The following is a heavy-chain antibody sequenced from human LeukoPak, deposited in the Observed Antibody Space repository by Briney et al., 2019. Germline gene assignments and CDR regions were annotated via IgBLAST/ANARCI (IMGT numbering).Heavy chain of an antibody. J-gene: IGHJ4*02. CDR3: ARDMIVAGYFDY. CDR2: IYYSGST. CDR1: GGSVSSGSYY. Sequence: SETLSLTCTVSGGSVSSGSYYWSWIRQPPGKGLEWIGYIYYSGSTNYNPSLKSRVTISVDTSKNQFSLKLSSVTAADTAVYYCARDMIVAGYFDYWGQGTLVTVSS. V-gene: IGHV4-61*01. D-gene: IGHD6-19*01.